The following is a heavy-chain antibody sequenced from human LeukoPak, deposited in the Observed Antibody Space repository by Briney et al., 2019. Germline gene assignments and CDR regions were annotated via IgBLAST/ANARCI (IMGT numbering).Heavy chain of an antibody. CDR1: GGTFSSYA. CDR2: IIPIFGTA. D-gene: IGHD3-9*01. CDR3: ARPLKGYDILTGYYRGAPRPYYYYGMDV. J-gene: IGHJ6*02. Sequence: GASVKVSCKASGGTFSSYAISWVRQAPGQGLEWMGGIIPIFGTANYAQKFQGRVTITAVESTSTAYMELSSLRSEDTAVYYCARPLKGYDILTGYYRGAPRPYYYYGMDVWGQGTTVTVSS. V-gene: IGHV1-69*13.